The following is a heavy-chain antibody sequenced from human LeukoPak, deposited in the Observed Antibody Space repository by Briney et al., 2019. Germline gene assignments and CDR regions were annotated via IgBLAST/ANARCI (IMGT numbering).Heavy chain of an antibody. Sequence: GGSLRLSCAASGFTFSSCWMSWVRQGPGKGLEWVANTMEDGSEKYYMDSVKGRFTISRDNARNSLYLEMNSLRAEDTAVYYCARCGYSLAHWFDPWGQGTLVTVSS. CDR1: GFTFSSCW. V-gene: IGHV3-7*05. J-gene: IGHJ5*02. CDR3: ARCGYSLAHWFDP. CDR2: TMEDGSEK. D-gene: IGHD5-18*01.